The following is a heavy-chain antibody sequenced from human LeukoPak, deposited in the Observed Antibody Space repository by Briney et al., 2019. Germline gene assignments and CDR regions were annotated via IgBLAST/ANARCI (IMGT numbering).Heavy chain of an antibody. V-gene: IGHV1-69*06. CDR1: GGTFSSYA. D-gene: IGHD5-18*01. J-gene: IGHJ4*02. Sequence: SVKVSCKASGGTFSSYAISWVRQAPGQGLEWMGGIIPIFGTANYAQKFQGRVTITADKSTSTAYMELSSLRSEDTAVYYCASPSGYSYGPFDYWGQGTLVTVSS. CDR3: ASPSGYSYGPFDY. CDR2: IIPIFGTA.